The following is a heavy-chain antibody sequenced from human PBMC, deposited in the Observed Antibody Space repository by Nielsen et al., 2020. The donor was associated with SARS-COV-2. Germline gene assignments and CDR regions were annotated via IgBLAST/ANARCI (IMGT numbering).Heavy chain of an antibody. J-gene: IGHJ4*02. D-gene: IGHD6-13*01. CDR3: VKGGYSSPAY. CDR2: IRSNGGST. Sequence: GESLKISCATSGFTFDDYGMSWVRQAPGKGLEYVSAIRSNGGSTYYTDSVKGRFIISRDNSKNTLYLQMSSLRAEDTAVYHCVKGGYSSPAYWGQGTLVTVSS. CDR1: GFTFDDYG. V-gene: IGHV3-64D*09.